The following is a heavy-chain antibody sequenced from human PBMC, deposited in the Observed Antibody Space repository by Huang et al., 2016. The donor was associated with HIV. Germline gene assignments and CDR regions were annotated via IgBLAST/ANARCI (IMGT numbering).Heavy chain of an antibody. CDR2: INHSGNT. CDR1: CGSFSGYN. D-gene: IGHD6-13*01. V-gene: IGHV4-34*01. J-gene: IGHJ4*02. Sequence: QVQLQQWGAGLLKPSETLSLTCAVYCGSFSGYNWSWSPQSPGKWLAWIGEINHSGNTNYNPSLKSRVTISVDTSKNQFSLRLSSVTAADTAVYYCARGTAAAHSDYWGQGTLVTVYS. CDR3: ARGTAAAHSDY.